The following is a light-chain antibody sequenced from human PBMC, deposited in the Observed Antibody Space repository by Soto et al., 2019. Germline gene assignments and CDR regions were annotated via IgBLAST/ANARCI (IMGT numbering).Light chain of an antibody. J-gene: IGLJ1*01. Sequence: QSVLTQPASVSGSPGQSITISCTGTSSDIDTYNYVSWYQQHPGKAPKLIIYEVTNRPSGVSNRFSGSKSGDTASLTISGLRAEDEADYYCSSYTSSTDYVFGTGTKVIVL. CDR3: SSYTSSTDYV. V-gene: IGLV2-14*01. CDR2: EVT. CDR1: SSDIDTYNY.